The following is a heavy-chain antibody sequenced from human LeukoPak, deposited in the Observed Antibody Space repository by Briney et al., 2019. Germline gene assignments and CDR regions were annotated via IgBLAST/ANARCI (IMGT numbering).Heavy chain of an antibody. Sequence: GGSLRLSCAASGFTFSSYAMSWVRQAPGKGLEWVSAISGSGGSTYYADSVKGRFTISRDNSKNTLYLQMNSLRAEDKAVYYCASPIVVVPAAIGDYWGQGTLVTVSS. CDR2: ISGSGGST. V-gene: IGHV3-23*01. CDR1: GFTFSSYA. CDR3: ASPIVVVPAAIGDY. D-gene: IGHD2-2*02. J-gene: IGHJ4*02.